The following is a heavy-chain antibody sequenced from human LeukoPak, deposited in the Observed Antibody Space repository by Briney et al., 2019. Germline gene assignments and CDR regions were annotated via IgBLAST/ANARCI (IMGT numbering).Heavy chain of an antibody. J-gene: IGHJ4*02. Sequence: SETLSLTCTVAGGSINSYYWSWIRQPPGKGLEWIVYISYSGRTSYNPSLKSRVTISVDTSKNHFSLKLSSVTAADTAVYYCARVTGTIFDYWGQGTLVTVSS. V-gene: IGHV4-59*01. CDR2: ISYSGRT. D-gene: IGHD1-7*01. CDR3: ARVTGTIFDY. CDR1: GGSINSYY.